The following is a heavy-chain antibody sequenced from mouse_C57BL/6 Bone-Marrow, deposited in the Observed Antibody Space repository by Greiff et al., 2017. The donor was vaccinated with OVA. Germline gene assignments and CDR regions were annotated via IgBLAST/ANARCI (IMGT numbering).Heavy chain of an antibody. J-gene: IGHJ3*01. CDR3: ARSGGMGFAY. D-gene: IGHD2-10*02. CDR2: INPGTGGT. V-gene: IGHV1-42*01. CDR1: GYSFTGYY. Sequence: EVQLQQSGPELVKPGASVKISCKASGYSFTGYYMNWVKQSPEKSLEWIGEINPGTGGTTYNQKFKAKATLTVDKSSSTAYMQLKSLTSEDSAVYYCARSGGMGFAYWGQGTLVTVSA.